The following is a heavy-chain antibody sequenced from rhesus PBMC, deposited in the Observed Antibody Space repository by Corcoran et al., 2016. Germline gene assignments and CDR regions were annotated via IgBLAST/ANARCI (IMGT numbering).Heavy chain of an antibody. CDR3: ARLYSGRFDY. CDR1: GCCSSSNY. J-gene: IGHJ4*01. Sequence: QLQLQESGTGLVKPSETLSVTCAVPGCCSSSNYWCWVRQTPGKGLEWIGRFYVGGSSTNYNPSLKSRVTLSVDTSKNQLSLKLSSVTAADTAVYYCARLYSGRFDYWGQGVLVTVSS. V-gene: IGHV4-169*01. CDR2: FYVGGSST. D-gene: IGHD5-24*01.